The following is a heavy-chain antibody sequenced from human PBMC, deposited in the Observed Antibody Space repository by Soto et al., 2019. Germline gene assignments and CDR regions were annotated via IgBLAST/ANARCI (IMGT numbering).Heavy chain of an antibody. V-gene: IGHV3-49*03. J-gene: IGHJ6*03. CDR3: TRDLGLDWNDFVLNYYYYYMDV. Sequence: HPGGSLRLSCTASGFTLGDYAMSWFRQAPGKGLEWVGFIRSKAYGGTTEYAASVKGRFTISRDDSKSIAYLQMNSLKTEDTAVYYCTRDLGLDWNDFVLNYYYYYMDVWGKGTTVTVSS. CDR1: GFTLGDYA. D-gene: IGHD1-1*01. CDR2: IRSKAYGGTT.